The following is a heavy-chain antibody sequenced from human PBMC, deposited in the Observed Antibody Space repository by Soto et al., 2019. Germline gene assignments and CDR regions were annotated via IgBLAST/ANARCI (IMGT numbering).Heavy chain of an antibody. CDR1: GFTFSSYA. D-gene: IGHD6-19*01. Sequence: PGGSLRLSCAASGFTFSSYAMSWVRQAPGKGLEWVSAISGSGGSTYYADSVKGRFTISRDNSKNTLYLQMNSLRAEDTAVYYCSKEIKRAVAGTLFAEYFQHWGQGTLVTVSS. J-gene: IGHJ1*01. CDR3: SKEIKRAVAGTLFAEYFQH. V-gene: IGHV3-23*01. CDR2: ISGSGGST.